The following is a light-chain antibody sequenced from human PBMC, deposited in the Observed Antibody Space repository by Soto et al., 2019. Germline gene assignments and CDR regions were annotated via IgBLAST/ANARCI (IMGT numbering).Light chain of an antibody. V-gene: IGKV3-20*01. J-gene: IGKJ5*01. Sequence: EIVLTHSPGTLSLSPCERAALSGRAVQKISSSYLAWYQQKPCQAPRFLIYGASSRATGIPDRFSGSGSGTDFTLTISRLEPEDFAVYYCQQYGGTPPITFGQGTRLEIK. CDR3: QQYGGTPPIT. CDR1: QKISSSY. CDR2: GAS.